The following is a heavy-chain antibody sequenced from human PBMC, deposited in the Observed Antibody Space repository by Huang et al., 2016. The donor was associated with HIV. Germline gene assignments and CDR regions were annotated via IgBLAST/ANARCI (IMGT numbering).Heavy chain of an antibody. CDR3: ARGGGIQLWLLGYYYMDV. Sequence: QVQLVQSGAEVKKPGASVKVSCKASGYTFSSFGISWVRKAPGQGSEWVGWISVNNGNTKFEQKFQGRLTMTTDTSTSTAYMELRSLRSDDTAVYYCARGGGIQLWLLGYYYMDVWGNGTTVTVSS. CDR2: ISVNNGNT. D-gene: IGHD5-18*01. J-gene: IGHJ6*03. CDR1: GYTFSSFG. V-gene: IGHV1-18*01.